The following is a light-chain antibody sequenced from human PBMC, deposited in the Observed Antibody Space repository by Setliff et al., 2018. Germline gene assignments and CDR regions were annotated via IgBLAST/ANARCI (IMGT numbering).Light chain of an antibody. J-gene: IGLJ1*01. CDR3: CSYAGGGAFA. CDR1: SRDVGYYNL. Sequence: QSALTQPASVSGSPGQSITISCTGTSRDVGYYNLVSWYQQHPGKAPKVILYDFKTRPSGVSDRFSGSKSGNTASLTISGLQAEDEADYYCCSYAGGGAFAFGTGTKVT. CDR2: DFK. V-gene: IGLV2-23*02.